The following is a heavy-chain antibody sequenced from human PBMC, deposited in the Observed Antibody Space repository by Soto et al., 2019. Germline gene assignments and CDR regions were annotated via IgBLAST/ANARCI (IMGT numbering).Heavy chain of an antibody. V-gene: IGHV3-13*04. CDR1: GFTFSSYD. CDR2: IGTAGDT. Sequence: EVQLVESGGGLVQPGGSLRLSCAASGFTFSSYDMHWVRQATGKGLEWVSTIGTAGDTYYPGSVKGRFTISRENAKNSLYLQMNSLRAGDAAVYYCARGVTMVRGVILDWFDPWGQGTLVTVSS. J-gene: IGHJ5*02. CDR3: ARGVTMVRGVILDWFDP. D-gene: IGHD3-10*01.